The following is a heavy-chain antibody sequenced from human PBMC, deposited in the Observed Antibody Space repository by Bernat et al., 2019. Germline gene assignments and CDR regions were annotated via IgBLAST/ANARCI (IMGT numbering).Heavy chain of an antibody. CDR1: GGSISSSSYY. CDR3: AGKGSGWTFDP. J-gene: IGHJ5*02. D-gene: IGHD6-19*01. V-gene: IGHV4-39*01. CDR2: IYYSGST. Sequence: QLQLQESGPGLVKPSETLSLTCTVSGGSISSSSYYWGWIRQPPGKGLEWIGSIYYSGSTYYNPSLKSRVTISVEQSKHQFSLKLSSVTAADTAVYYCAGKGSGWTFDPWGQGTLVTVSS.